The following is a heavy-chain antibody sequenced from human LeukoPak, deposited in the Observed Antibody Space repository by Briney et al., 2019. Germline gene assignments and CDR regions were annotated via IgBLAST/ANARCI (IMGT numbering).Heavy chain of an antibody. CDR3: ASFSDLFHY. D-gene: IGHD3-3*01. CDR1: GGSISSSSYY. Sequence: PSETLSLTCTVSGGSISSSSYYWSWIRQPPEKGLEWIGTISYSGSTYYNPSLKSRVTISVATSKNQFSLKLTSVTAADTAVYYCASFSDLFHYWGQGSLVTVSS. J-gene: IGHJ4*02. V-gene: IGHV4-39*01. CDR2: ISYSGST.